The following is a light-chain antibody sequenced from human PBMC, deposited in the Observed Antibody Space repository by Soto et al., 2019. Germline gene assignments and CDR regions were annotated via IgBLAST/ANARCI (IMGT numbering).Light chain of an antibody. J-gene: IGKJ3*01. CDR2: AAS. V-gene: IGKV1-39*01. Sequence: DIQMTQSPSSLSASVGDRVTITCRASQSISTYLNWYQQRPGKAPKLLIYAASTLQTAAPSRFGGSGSATDFTLTISSLQPEDFATYYCQQSYTTPFTFGPVTKVDIK. CDR3: QQSYTTPFT. CDR1: QSISTY.